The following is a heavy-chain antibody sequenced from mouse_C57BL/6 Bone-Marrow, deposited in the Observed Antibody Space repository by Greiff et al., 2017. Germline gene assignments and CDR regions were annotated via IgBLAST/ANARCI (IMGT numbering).Heavy chain of an antibody. J-gene: IGHJ4*01. CDR1: GFTFSDYG. V-gene: IGHV5-15*01. CDR3: ARHGSNYDYYAMDY. CDR2: ISNLAYSI. D-gene: IGHD2-5*01. Sequence: EVMLVESGGGLVQPGGSLKLSCAASGFTFSDYGMAWVRQAPRKGPDWVAFISNLAYSIYYADTVTGRFTISRENAKNTLYLEMSSLRSEDTAMYYCARHGSNYDYYAMDYWGQGTSVTVSS.